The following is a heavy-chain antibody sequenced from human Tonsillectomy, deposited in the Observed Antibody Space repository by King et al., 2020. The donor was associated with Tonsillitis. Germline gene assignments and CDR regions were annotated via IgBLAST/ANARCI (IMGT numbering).Heavy chain of an antibody. Sequence: VQLVESGAEVKKPGASVKVSCKASGYTFTIYDINWVRQAPGQGLEWMGRMNPDSGNTVYAHKFQGRGTMTRNTSIITAYMELSSLSAEDTAVYYCARALSGSYSRRFDPWGQGTLVTVSS. V-gene: IGHV1-8*01. D-gene: IGHD1-26*01. J-gene: IGHJ5*02. CDR1: GYTFTIYD. CDR2: MNPDSGNT. CDR3: ARALSGSYSRRFDP.